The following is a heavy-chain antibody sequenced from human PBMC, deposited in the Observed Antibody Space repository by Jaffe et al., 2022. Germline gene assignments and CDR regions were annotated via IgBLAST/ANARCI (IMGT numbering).Heavy chain of an antibody. CDR3: TRVKLGDYNSWFDP. CDR2: IRSKAYGGTT. Sequence: EVQLVESGGGLVQPGRSLRLSCTASGFTFGDYAMSWVRQAPGKGLEWVGFIRSKAYGGTTEYAASVKGRFTISRDDSKSIAYLQMNSLKTEDTAVYYCTRVKLGDYNSWFDPWGQGTLVTVSS. V-gene: IGHV3-49*04. D-gene: IGHD4-17*01. J-gene: IGHJ5*02. CDR1: GFTFGDYA.